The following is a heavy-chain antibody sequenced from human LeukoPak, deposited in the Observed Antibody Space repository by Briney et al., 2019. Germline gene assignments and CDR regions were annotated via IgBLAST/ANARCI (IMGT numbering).Heavy chain of an antibody. J-gene: IGHJ4*02. CDR3: ARKHYYDSSGYYLGQYYFDY. CDR1: GYSLTSYW. D-gene: IGHD3-22*01. CDR2: IYPGDSDT. Sequence: GESLKISCKGSGYSLTSYWIGWVRQMPGKGLEWMGIIYPGDSDTRYSPSFQGQVTISADKSISTAYLQWSSLKASDTAMYYCARKHYYDSSGYYLGQYYFDYWGQGTLVTVSS. V-gene: IGHV5-51*01.